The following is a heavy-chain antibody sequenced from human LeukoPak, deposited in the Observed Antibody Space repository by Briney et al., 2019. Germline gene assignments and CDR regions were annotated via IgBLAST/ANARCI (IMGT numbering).Heavy chain of an antibody. CDR1: GDSISSHY. J-gene: IGHJ4*02. CDR3: ARSDYGFAEYYDSSGYYPYYFDY. V-gene: IGHV4-39*01. Sequence: SETLSLTCTVSGDSISSHYWSWIRQPPGKGLEWIGSIYYSGSTYYNPSLKSRVTISVDTSKNQFSLKLSSVTAADTAVYYCARSDYGFAEYYDSSGYYPYYFDYWGQGTLVTVSS. CDR2: IYYSGST. D-gene: IGHD3-22*01.